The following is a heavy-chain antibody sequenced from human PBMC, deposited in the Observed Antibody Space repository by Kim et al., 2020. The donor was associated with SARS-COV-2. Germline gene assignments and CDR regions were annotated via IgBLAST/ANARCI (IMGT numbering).Heavy chain of an antibody. CDR3: ATAEGKYESLWGTYRPYFFDF. V-gene: IGHV4-31*03. CDR2: SDYSGKT. D-gene: IGHD3-16*02. J-gene: IGHJ4*02. Sequence: SETLSLTCTVSGASISDVGSFWTWIRQHPGKGLEWIGYSDYSGKTYYNPSLKSRILISLDTSNNQFSLKLTSVTAADTAVYYCATAEGKYESLWGTYRPYFFDFWGQGTLVTVSS. CDR1: GASISDVGSF.